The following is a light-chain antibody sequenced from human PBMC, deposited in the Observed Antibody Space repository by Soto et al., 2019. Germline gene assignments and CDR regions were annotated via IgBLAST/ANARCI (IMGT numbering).Light chain of an antibody. CDR1: QGISNY. V-gene: IGKV1-27*01. J-gene: IGKJ3*01. CDR2: AAS. CDR3: QKYNSAPPIFT. Sequence: DIQMTQSPSSLSASVGDRVTITCRASQGISNYLAWYQQKPGKVPKLLIYAASTLQSGVPSRFSGSGSGTDFTLTISSLQPDDVATYYCQKYNSAPPIFTFGPGTKVDIK.